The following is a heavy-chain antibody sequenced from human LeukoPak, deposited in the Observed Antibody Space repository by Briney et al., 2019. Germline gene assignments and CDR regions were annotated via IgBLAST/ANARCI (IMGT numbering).Heavy chain of an antibody. J-gene: IGHJ4*02. CDR2: IYPGDSDT. CDR1: GYNFTSYY. V-gene: IGHV5-51*01. D-gene: IGHD3-22*01. Sequence: GESLKISCKGSGYNFTSYYIGWVRQMPGKGLEWMGIIYPGDSDTKYSPSFQGQVTISADKSISTAYLQWSSLKASDTAMYYCARHARHYFHSSAYPDYWGQGTLVTVSS. CDR3: ARHARHYFHSSAYPDY.